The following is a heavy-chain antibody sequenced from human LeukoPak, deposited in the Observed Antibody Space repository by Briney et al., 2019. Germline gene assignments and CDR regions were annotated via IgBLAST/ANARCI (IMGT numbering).Heavy chain of an antibody. J-gene: IGHJ4*02. CDR2: IYSGGST. V-gene: IGHV3-53*01. D-gene: IGHD3-3*01. CDR1: GGSISSNY. Sequence: ETLSLTCTVSGGSISSNYMSWVRQAPGKGLEWVSVIYSGGSTYYADSVKGRFTISRDNSKNTLYLQMNSLRAEDTAVYYCARYDFWSGYLNYWGQGTLVTVSS. CDR3: ARYDFWSGYLNY.